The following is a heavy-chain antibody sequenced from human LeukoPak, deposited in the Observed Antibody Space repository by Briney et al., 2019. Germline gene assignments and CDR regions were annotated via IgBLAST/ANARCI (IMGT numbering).Heavy chain of an antibody. CDR3: ARGAGTGFDY. CDR1: GFIFSSYD. Sequence: GGSLRPSCAASGFIFSSYDMHWVRQTTGKGLEWVSAIGTAGDSYYPGSVRGRFTIFRENAKNSLYLQMNSLRAGDTAVHYCARGAGTGFDYWGQGTLVTVSS. D-gene: IGHD6-19*01. J-gene: IGHJ4*02. CDR2: IGTAGDS. V-gene: IGHV3-13*04.